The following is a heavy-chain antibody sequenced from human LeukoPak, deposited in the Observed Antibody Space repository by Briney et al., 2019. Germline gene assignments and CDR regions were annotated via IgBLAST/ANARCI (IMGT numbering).Heavy chain of an antibody. CDR1: GFTFRCYG. V-gene: IGHV3-30*18. D-gene: IGHD1-26*01. CDR3: AKDLATWYSGSPGPLDY. J-gene: IGHJ4*02. CDR2: ISYDGSNK. Sequence: PGGSLRLPCAASGFTFRCYGMHWVRHAPGKGLEWAAVISYDGSNKYYADSVKGRFTISRDNSKNTLYLQMNSLRAEDTAVYYCAKDLATWYSGSPGPLDYWGQGTLVTVSS.